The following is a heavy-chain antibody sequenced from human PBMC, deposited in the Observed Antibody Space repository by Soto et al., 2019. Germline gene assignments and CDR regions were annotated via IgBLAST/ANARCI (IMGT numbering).Heavy chain of an antibody. V-gene: IGHV3-15*01. CDR3: TSYSCNYGNVYFAF. J-gene: IGHJ4*02. Sequence: EVQLVESWGGYVKPGGSLRLSCAVSGITFSNAWMNWVRQAPGKGLEWIGLIKSKTHGATIEYAAPVKGRFTISRDYSTNMLFLQMISLKPEDTAIYYLTSYSCNYGNVYFAFWGQGARVAVSS. D-gene: IGHD5-18*01. CDR1: GITFSNAW. CDR2: IKSKTHGATI.